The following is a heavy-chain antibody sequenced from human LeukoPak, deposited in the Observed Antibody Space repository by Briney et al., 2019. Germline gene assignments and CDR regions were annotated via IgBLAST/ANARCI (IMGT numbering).Heavy chain of an antibody. CDR2: IYYSGST. Sequence: SETLSLTCTVSGGSISSSYWSWIRQPPGKGLEWIGSIYYSGSTYYNPSLKSRVTISVDTSKNQFSLRLSSVTAADTAVYYCARSKGWSPTYYYFDYWGQGTLVTVSS. J-gene: IGHJ4*02. CDR3: ARSKGWSPTYYYFDY. V-gene: IGHV4-39*07. D-gene: IGHD6-19*01. CDR1: GGSISSSY.